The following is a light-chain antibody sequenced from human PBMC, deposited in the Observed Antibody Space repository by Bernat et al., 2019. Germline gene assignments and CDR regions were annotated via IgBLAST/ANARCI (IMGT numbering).Light chain of an antibody. CDR2: DVS. J-gene: IGKJ4*01. CDR1: QSISTTF. CDR3: QQRSNWLT. Sequence: EIVLTQSPGTLSLSVGERATLSCRASQSISTTFLAWYQQKSGQTPRVLIFDVSHRATGIPDRFSGSGSGTDFTLTISSLEPEDFAVYYCQQRSNWLTFGGGTKVEVK. V-gene: IGKV3D-20*02.